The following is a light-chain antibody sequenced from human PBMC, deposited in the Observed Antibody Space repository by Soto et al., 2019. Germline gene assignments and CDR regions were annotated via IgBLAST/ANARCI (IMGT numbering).Light chain of an antibody. CDR3: QQYGFSPIS. V-gene: IGKV3-20*01. CDR2: DAS. CDR1: QSVTNDY. J-gene: IGKJ5*01. Sequence: IVLTQSPGTLSLSPGERATLSCWASQSVTNDYLAWYQQKHGQAPRLLIYDASARATGIPDRFSGSGSGTEYTLIISRLEPEDFAVYFCQQYGFSPISFGQGTRLEI.